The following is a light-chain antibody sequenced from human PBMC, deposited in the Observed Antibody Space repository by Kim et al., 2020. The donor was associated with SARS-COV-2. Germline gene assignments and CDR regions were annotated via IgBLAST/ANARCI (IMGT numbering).Light chain of an antibody. CDR2: WAS. J-gene: IGKJ4*01. Sequence: TINCKSSQSVLYSSNNKNYLAWYQQKPGQPPKLRIYWASTRESGVPDRFSGSGSGTDFTLTISSLQAEDVAVYYCQQYYSTPELTFGGGTKVDIK. CDR3: QQYYSTPELT. CDR1: QSVLYSSNNKNY. V-gene: IGKV4-1*01.